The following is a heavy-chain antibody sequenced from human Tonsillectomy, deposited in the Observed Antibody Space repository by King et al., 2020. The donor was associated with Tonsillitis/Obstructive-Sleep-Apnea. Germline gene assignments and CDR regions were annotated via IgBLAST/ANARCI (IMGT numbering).Heavy chain of an antibody. D-gene: IGHD1-26*01. Sequence: VQLQESGPGLVKPSETLSLTCTVSGGSISSYYWSWIRQPPGKGLEWIGYIYYSGSTNYNPSLKSRVTISVDTSKNQFSLKLSSVTAADTAVYYCARLGGSYANDALDIWGQGTMVTVSS. CDR3: ARLGGSYANDALDI. CDR2: IYYSGST. CDR1: GGSISSYY. V-gene: IGHV4-59*08. J-gene: IGHJ3*02.